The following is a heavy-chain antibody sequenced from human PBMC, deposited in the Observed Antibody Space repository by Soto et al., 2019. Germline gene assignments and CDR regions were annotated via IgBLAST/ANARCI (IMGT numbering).Heavy chain of an antibody. CDR3: ARGKNYYGSGSYRDDAFDI. CDR1: VYAISGYI. J-gene: IGHJ3*02. CDR2: IIPILGIA. Sequence: SPLNRACKTFVYAISGYIGSWLIQEKEQGLEWMGRIIPILGIANYAQKFQGRVTITADKSTSTAYMELSSLRSEDTAVYYCARGKNYYGSGSYRDDAFDIWGQGTMVTVSS. V-gene: IGHV1-69*02. D-gene: IGHD3-10*01.